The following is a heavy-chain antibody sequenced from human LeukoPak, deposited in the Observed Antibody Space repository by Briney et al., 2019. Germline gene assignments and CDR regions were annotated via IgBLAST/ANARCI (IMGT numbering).Heavy chain of an antibody. CDR1: GGSISSSSYY. J-gene: IGHJ4*02. D-gene: IGHD6-25*01. CDR3: ARQPPLGSGG. Sequence: SETLSLTCTVSGGSISSSSYYWGWIRQPPGKGLEWIGSIYYSGSTYYNPSLKSRVTISVDTSKNQFSLKLSSVTAADTAVYYCARQPPLGSGGWGQGTLVTVSP. CDR2: IYYSGST. V-gene: IGHV4-39*01.